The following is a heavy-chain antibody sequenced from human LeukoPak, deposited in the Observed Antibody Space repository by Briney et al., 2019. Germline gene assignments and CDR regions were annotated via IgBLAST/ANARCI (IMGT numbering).Heavy chain of an antibody. CDR2: IHWDDDK. CDR1: GFSLSTSGVS. Sequence: SGPTLVNPTQTLTLTCTFSGFSLSTSGVSVGWIRQPPGKALEWLALIHWDDDKRYSPSLKSRLTITKDTSKNQVVLTMTNMDPVDTATYYCAHWHNSGNFYGMDVWGQGTTVTVSS. V-gene: IGHV2-5*02. CDR3: AHWHNSGNFYGMDV. J-gene: IGHJ6*02. D-gene: IGHD3-10*01.